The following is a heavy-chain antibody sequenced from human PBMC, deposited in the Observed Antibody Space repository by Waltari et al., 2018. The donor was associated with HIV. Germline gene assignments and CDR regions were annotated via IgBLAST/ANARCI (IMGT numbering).Heavy chain of an antibody. Sequence: GGGRVKPGETLTLACSGSGFTFKTYSLTWLRQAPGRVLEWISSIIDNSDFTHYADSIKGRFSVSRDNTRNSLYLEMSGLRDEDTALYYCAAFLCGEDCRDGFDVWGQGAMLIVSS. CDR3: AAFLCGEDCRDGFDV. CDR2: IIDNSDFT. V-gene: IGHV3-21*04. CDR1: GFTFKTYS. J-gene: IGHJ3*01. D-gene: IGHD3-10*02.